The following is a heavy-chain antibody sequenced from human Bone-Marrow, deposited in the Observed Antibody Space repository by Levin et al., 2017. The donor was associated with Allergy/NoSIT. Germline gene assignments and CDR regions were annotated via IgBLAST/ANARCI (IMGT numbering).Heavy chain of an antibody. D-gene: IGHD3-10*01. CDR3: ARGGEVPSQYFFDY. CDR1: GESFSGYF. J-gene: IGHJ4*02. Sequence: SETLSLTCAVNGESFSGYFWTWIRQSPGKGLEWLGQINFNGITTYNPSLKNRVLISVDPTKKRFSLKLNYLTAADTAVYFCARGGEVPSQYFFDYWGQGNLVTVSS. CDR2: INFNGIT. V-gene: IGHV4-34*01.